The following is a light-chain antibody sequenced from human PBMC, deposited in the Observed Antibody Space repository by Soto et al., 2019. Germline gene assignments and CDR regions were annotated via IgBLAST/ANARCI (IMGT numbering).Light chain of an antibody. CDR1: RSDVGSYNS. CDR2: EVT. J-gene: IGLJ3*02. CDR3: FSYAGSRTWV. Sequence: QSVLTQPASVSGSPGQSITISCTGTRSDVGSYNSVSWYQQHPGKAPRVMIFEVTQRPSGISNRFSGSKSGNTASLTISGLQAEDEGDYFCFSYAGSRTWVFGGGTQLTVL. V-gene: IGLV2-23*02.